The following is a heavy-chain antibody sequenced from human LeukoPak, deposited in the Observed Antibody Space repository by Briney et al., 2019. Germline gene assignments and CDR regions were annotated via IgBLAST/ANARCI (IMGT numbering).Heavy chain of an antibody. Sequence: GESLKISCKGSGYTFTTYWIGWVRQMPGKGLEWMGIIYPGDSDPRYSPSFQGQVTISADTSISTAYLQWSSLKASDSAMYYCVRHGLGSSWFGFDYWGRGTLVTVSS. CDR1: GYTFTTYW. CDR3: VRHGLGSSWFGFDY. CDR2: IYPGDSDP. J-gene: IGHJ4*02. D-gene: IGHD6-13*01. V-gene: IGHV5-51*01.